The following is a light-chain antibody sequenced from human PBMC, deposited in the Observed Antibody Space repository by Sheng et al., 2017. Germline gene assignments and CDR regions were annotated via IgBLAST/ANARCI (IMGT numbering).Light chain of an antibody. J-gene: IGKJ3*01. CDR1: QSISSY. CDR2: AAS. V-gene: IGKV1-39*01. Sequence: DIQMTQSPSSLSASVGDRVTITCRASQSISSYLNWYQQKPGKAPKLLIYAASSLQSGVPSRFSGSGSGTDFTLTISSLQPEDFATYYCQQSYSTPFTFGPGTESG. CDR3: QQSYSTPFT.